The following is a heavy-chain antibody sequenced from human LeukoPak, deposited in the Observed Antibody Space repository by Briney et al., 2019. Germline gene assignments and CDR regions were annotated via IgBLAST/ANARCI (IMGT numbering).Heavy chain of an antibody. J-gene: IGHJ6*03. Sequence: SETLSLTCTVSGGSISSYYWSWIRQPAGKGLEWIGRIYTSGSTNYDPSLKSRVTISVDKSKNQFSLKLSSVTAADTAVYYCARIGYYYDSSGYTGRYYYYYYMDVWGKGTTVTVSS. CDR1: GGSISSYY. V-gene: IGHV4-4*07. CDR2: IYTSGST. CDR3: ARIGYYYDSSGYTGRYYYYYYMDV. D-gene: IGHD3-22*01.